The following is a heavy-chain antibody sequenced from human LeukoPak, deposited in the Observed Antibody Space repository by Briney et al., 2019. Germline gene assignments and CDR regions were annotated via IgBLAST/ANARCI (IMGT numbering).Heavy chain of an antibody. CDR3: ARDRQLDYVWGTYRPDAFDL. CDR1: GFTFSDYY. J-gene: IGHJ3*01. D-gene: IGHD3-16*02. Sequence: PGGSLRLSCAASGFTFSDYYMSWIRQAPGKGLEWVSYISSSGSIIYYADSVKGRFTISRDNAKNSLYLQMNSLRAEDTAVYYCARDRQLDYVWGTYRPDAFDLWGQGTMVTVSS. V-gene: IGHV3-11*01. CDR2: ISSSGSII.